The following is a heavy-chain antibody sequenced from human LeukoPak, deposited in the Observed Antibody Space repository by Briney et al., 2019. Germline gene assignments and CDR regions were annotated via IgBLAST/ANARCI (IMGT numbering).Heavy chain of an antibody. Sequence: AGGSLRLSCATSGFTFSSYAMSWVRQAPGKGLEWVSAMSSSGGSTHYADSVKGRFTISRDNSKNTLYLQMNSLRAEDTAVYYCAKAASGIVGAIDYWGQGTLVTVSS. CDR2: MSSSGGST. D-gene: IGHD1-26*01. V-gene: IGHV3-23*01. CDR1: GFTFSSYA. CDR3: AKAASGIVGAIDY. J-gene: IGHJ4*02.